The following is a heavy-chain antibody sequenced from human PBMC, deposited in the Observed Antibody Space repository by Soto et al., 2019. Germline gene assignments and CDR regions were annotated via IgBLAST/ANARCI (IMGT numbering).Heavy chain of an antibody. J-gene: IGHJ4*02. CDR2: ITNTGITT. V-gene: IGHV3-23*01. D-gene: IGHD4-17*01. CDR3: AKGFDYRANKHTDH. CDR1: GFGFSSHA. Sequence: GGSVRLSCAASGFGFSSHALSLVRQSPGKGLEWLSSITNTGITTHYADSVKGRFTISRENSRNTLHLQMNNLRVDDTAVYYCAKGFDYRANKHTDHSGQGSVVTFYS.